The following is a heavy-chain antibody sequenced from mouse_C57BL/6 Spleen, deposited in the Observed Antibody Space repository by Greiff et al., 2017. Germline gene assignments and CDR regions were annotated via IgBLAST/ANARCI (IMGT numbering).Heavy chain of an antibody. V-gene: IGHV1-82*01. D-gene: IGHD1-1*01. CDR3: ARSRYYGSSYWYFDV. J-gene: IGHJ1*03. CDR2: IYPGDGDT. Sequence: QVQLQQSGPELVKPGASVKISCKASGYAFSSSWMNWVKQRPGKGLEWIGRIYPGDGDTNYNGKFKGKATLTADKSSSTAYMQLSSLTSGDSAVYFCARSRYYGSSYWYFDVWGTGTTVTVSS. CDR1: GYAFSSSW.